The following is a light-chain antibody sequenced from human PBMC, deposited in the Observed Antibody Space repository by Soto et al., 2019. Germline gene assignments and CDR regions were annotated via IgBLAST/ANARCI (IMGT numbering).Light chain of an antibody. CDR3: AAWDDSLRGHWA. CDR1: SSNIGSNT. Sequence: QSVLTQPPSASGTPGQRVTISCSGSSSNIGSNTVNWYQQLPGTAPKLLIYSNDHRPSGVPDRFSGSKSGTSAYLAISGLRSEDEADYYCAAWDDSLRGHWAFGGGTKLTVL. V-gene: IGLV1-44*01. CDR2: SND. J-gene: IGLJ3*02.